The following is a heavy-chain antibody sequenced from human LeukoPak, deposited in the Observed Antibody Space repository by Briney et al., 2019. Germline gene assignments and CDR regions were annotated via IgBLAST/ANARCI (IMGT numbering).Heavy chain of an antibody. D-gene: IGHD3-22*01. CDR2: INHSGST. CDR3: ARGEFTYYYDSSGPAGY. J-gene: IGHJ4*02. Sequence: SETLSLTCAVCGGSFSGYYWGWIRQPPGKGLEWGGEINHSGSTNYNPSLKSRVTISVDTSKNQFSLKLRSVTAADTAVYYCARGEFTYYYDSSGPAGYWGQGTLVTVSS. CDR1: GGSFSGYY. V-gene: IGHV4-34*01.